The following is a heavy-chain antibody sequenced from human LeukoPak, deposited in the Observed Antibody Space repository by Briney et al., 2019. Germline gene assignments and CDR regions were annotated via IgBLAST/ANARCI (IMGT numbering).Heavy chain of an antibody. D-gene: IGHD1-26*01. V-gene: IGHV1-2*02. J-gene: IGHJ4*02. CDR1: GYTFTGYY. CDR3: ARGVVGAINY. CDR2: INPNSGGT. Sequence: GASVKVSCKASGYTFTGYYMHWVRQSPGQGLEWMGWINPNSGGTNYAQKFKCRSTMTRDTSITTAYMELSRLRSGDTAVYYCARGVVGAINYWGQGTLVTVSS.